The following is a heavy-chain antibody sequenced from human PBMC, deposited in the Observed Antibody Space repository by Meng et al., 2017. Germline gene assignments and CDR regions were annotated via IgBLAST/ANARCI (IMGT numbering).Heavy chain of an antibody. J-gene: IGHJ4*02. V-gene: IGHV4-39*07. CDR3: ARDLLLEGDF. CDR1: GGSISSSSYY. CDR2: IYYSGST. Sequence: QLQLQESGPRLGKPSETLSLTRTVSGGSISSSSYYWGWIRQPPGKGLEWIGSIYYSGSTYYNPSLKSRVTISVDTSKNQFSLKLSSVTAADTAVYYCARDLLLEGDFWGQGTLVTVSS. D-gene: IGHD3-10*01.